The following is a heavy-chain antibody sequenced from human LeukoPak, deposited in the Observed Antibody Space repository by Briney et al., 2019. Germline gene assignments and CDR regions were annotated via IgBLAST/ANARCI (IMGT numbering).Heavy chain of an antibody. CDR3: ASLGGYQNGNFDY. CDR1: RYSISSGYH. V-gene: IGHV4-38-2*01. J-gene: IGHJ4*02. Sequence: KPSETLSLTCAVSRYSISSGYHWAWIRPPPGKGLEWIGSIYRSGSAYYNPSLKSRVTISVDTSKNQFSLRVTSVTAADTAVYYCASLGGYQNGNFDYWGRGALVTVSS. D-gene: IGHD1-26*01. CDR2: IYRSGSA.